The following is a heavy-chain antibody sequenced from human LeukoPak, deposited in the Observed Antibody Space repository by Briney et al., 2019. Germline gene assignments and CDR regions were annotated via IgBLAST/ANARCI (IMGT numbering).Heavy chain of an antibody. D-gene: IGHD5-12*01. J-gene: IGHJ4*02. CDR1: GYTFTGYY. V-gene: IGHV1-2*02. CDR3: ARGGVDIVATIGSYYFDY. Sequence: RASVKVSCKASGYTFTGYYIHWVRQAPGQGLEWMGWINPNSGGTNYAQKFQGRVTMTRDTSITTAYMELSRLRSDDAAVYYSARGGVDIVATIGSYYFDYWGQGTLVTVSS. CDR2: INPNSGGT.